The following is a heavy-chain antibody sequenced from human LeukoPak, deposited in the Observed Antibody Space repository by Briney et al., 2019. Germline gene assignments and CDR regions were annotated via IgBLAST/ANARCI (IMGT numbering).Heavy chain of an antibody. Sequence: GGSLRLSCAASGFTFSSYGMHWVRQAPGKGLEWVAVIFYDGSNKYYADSVKGRFTISRDNSKDTLYLQMDSLRAEDTAVFYCARELLGEGPDAFDVWGQGTIVTVSS. V-gene: IGHV3-33*01. CDR1: GFTFSSYG. J-gene: IGHJ3*01. CDR2: IFYDGSNK. D-gene: IGHD3-16*01. CDR3: ARELLGEGPDAFDV.